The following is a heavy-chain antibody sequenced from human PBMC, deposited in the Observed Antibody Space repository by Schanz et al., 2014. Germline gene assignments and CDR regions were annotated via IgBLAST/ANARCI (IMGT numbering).Heavy chain of an antibody. CDR3: ARTGYDPSLTH. V-gene: IGHV1-69*02. D-gene: IGHD5-12*01. J-gene: IGHJ4*02. CDR2: IIPITGIT. CDR1: GDTFRSYT. Sequence: QVQLVQSGAEVKKPGSSVKVSCKASGDTFRSYTINWVRHAPGQGLEWMGRIIPITGITNYAQKFQGRVTFNADNSPSRDFLEVNSLRSEETAVSYCARTGYDPSLTHWGQGTLVTVSS.